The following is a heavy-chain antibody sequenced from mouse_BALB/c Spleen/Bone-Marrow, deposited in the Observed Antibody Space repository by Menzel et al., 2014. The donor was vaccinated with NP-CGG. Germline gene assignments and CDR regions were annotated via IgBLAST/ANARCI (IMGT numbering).Heavy chain of an antibody. D-gene: IGHD1-1*01. CDR2: INPGSGGT. V-gene: IGHV1-54*03. CDR3: ARSRDYYDNNSFAY. J-gene: IGHJ3*01. Sequence: VQLQQSGAELVRPGTSLKVSCQASGYVFTDFLLEWVKQRPGQGLEWVGVINPGSGGTNYNEKFKDKATLTADRSSSTAYMQLSSLTSGDSAVYFCARSRDYYDNNSFAYWGQGTLVTVSA. CDR1: GYVFTDFL.